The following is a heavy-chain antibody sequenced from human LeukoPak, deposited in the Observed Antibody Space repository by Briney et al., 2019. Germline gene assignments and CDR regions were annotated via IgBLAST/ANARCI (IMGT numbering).Heavy chain of an antibody. J-gene: IGHJ3*02. CDR1: GFTFSSRG. Sequence: GGSLRLSCAASGFTFSSRGVSWVRQAPGKGLDWVSSISASGTDTFYADSVKGRFTISRDNSKNILYLQMNSLRAEDTAVYYCAREQRAEGAFDIWGQGTMVTVSS. CDR3: AREQRAEGAFDI. CDR2: ISASGTDT. D-gene: IGHD5-18*01. V-gene: IGHV3-23*01.